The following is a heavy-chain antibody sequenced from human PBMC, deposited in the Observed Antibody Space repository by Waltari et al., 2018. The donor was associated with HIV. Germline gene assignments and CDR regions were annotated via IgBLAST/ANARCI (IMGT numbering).Heavy chain of an antibody. CDR3: SRAGTAAGKSNYYYGTDV. J-gene: IGHJ6*02. D-gene: IGHD6-13*01. V-gene: IGHV3-33*01. CDR2: IWYDGSQK. CDR1: GFRFSSLS. Sequence: QVQLVESGGGVAQPGMSLRLSCVASGFRFSSLSMPWVRQAPGQGLEWVALIWYDGSQKYYADSVKGRFTISRDNSQNTLYLQVDSLRVEDTATYYCSRAGTAAGKSNYYYGTDVWGQGTTVTVSS.